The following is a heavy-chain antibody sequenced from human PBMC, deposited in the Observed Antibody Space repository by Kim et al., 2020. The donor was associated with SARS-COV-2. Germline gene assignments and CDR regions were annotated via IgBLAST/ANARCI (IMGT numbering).Heavy chain of an antibody. CDR3: AKDSELLPGD. J-gene: IGHJ4*02. CDR2: K. D-gene: IGHD1-26*01. V-gene: IGHV3-30*02. Sequence: KYYADSVKGRFTISRDNSKNRVDLQMNSLRAEDTAVYYGAKDSELLPGDWGQGTLVTVSS.